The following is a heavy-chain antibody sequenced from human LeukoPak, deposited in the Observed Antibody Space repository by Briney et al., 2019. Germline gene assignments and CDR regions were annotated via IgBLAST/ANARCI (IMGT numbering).Heavy chain of an antibody. Sequence: GGSLRLSCAASGFTFSSYAMSWVRQAPGKGLGWVSAISGSGGSTYYADSVKGRFTISRDNSKNTLYLQMNSLRAEDTAVYYCAKDLTLLWFGELFDYWGQGTLVTVSS. CDR2: ISGSGGST. CDR1: GFTFSSYA. V-gene: IGHV3-23*01. D-gene: IGHD3-10*01. CDR3: AKDLTLLWFGELFDY. J-gene: IGHJ4*02.